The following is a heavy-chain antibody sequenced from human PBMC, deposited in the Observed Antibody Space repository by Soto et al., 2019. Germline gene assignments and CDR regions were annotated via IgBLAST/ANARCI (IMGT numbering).Heavy chain of an antibody. CDR2: IYDGGTT. Sequence: QVQLQESGPGLVKPSQTLSLTCTVSGGSINNVNYCWSWIRQSPDKGLEWIGYIYDGGTTYNNPSLTSRVTISVDTSNNRFSLKLSSVSAADTAVYYCARGPSGDKVDYWGQGTLVTVSS. D-gene: IGHD7-27*01. J-gene: IGHJ4*02. CDR1: GGSINNVNYC. V-gene: IGHV4-30-4*01. CDR3: ARGPSGDKVDY.